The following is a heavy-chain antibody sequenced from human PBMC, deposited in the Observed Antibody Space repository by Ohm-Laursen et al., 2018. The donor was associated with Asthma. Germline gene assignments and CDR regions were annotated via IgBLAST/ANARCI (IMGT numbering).Heavy chain of an antibody. V-gene: IGHV3-33*01. CDR2: IWYDGSNK. CDR3: TRGGHYGSYFDY. Sequence: SLRLSCAASGFTFSSYGMHWVRQAPGKGLEWVAVIWYDGSNKYYADSVKGRFTISRDIAKNTLYLQMNSLRAEDTAVYYCTRGGHYGSYFDYWGQGTLVTVSS. J-gene: IGHJ4*02. D-gene: IGHD4-17*01. CDR1: GFTFSSYG.